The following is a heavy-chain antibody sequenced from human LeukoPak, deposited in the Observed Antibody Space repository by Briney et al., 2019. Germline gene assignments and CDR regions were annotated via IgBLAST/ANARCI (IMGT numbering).Heavy chain of an antibody. D-gene: IGHD1-26*01. CDR1: GGSISSSSHY. CDR3: ATTTIRLGY. J-gene: IGHJ4*02. V-gene: IGHV4-39*07. CDR2: MYYRGST. Sequence: SETLSLTCTVSGGSISSSSHYWGWLRQPPGKGLEWIGSMYYRGSTYHNPSLKSRVTISADTSKNQFSLKLSSVTAADTAVYYCATTTIRLGYWGQGTLVTVSS.